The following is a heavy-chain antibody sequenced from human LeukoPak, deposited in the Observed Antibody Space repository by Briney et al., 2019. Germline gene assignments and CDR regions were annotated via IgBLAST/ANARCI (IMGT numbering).Heavy chain of an antibody. CDR3: ARRGSSWSYYFDY. J-gene: IGHJ4*02. CDR1: GGSISSYY. V-gene: IGHV4-59*08. Sequence: SETLSLTCTVSGGSISSYYWSWIRQPPGKGLEWLGYIYYSGSTNYNPSLKSRVTISVDTSKNQFSLKLSSVTAADTAVYYCARRGSSWSYYFDYWGQGTLVTVSS. D-gene: IGHD6-13*01. CDR2: IYYSGST.